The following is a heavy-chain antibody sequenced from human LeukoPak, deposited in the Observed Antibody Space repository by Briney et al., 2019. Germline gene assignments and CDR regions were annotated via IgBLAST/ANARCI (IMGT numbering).Heavy chain of an antibody. D-gene: IGHD3-16*01. CDR2: IIPIFGTA. V-gene: IGHV1-69*13. J-gene: IGHJ4*02. CDR1: GGTFSSYA. CDR3: AREMGVRYDY. Sequence: SVTVSCTASGGTFSSYAISWVRQAPGQGLEWMGGIIPIFGTANYAQKSQGRVTITADESTSTAYMELSSLRSEDTAVYYCAREMGVRYDYWGQGTLVTVSS.